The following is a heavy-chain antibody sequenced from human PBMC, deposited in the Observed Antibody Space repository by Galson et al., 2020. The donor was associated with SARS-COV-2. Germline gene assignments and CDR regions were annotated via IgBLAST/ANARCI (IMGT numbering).Heavy chain of an antibody. D-gene: IGHD2-21*01. Sequence: SETLSLTCPVSGESISTSTYYCAWIRKPPGMALEWIGSIHSGGSTYLNPSLKSPVPFSLDTSKNHIAMRLTSVTAADTAVDHCASRPIYSGGDYDLWGQGVLVTVSS. V-gene: IGHV4-39*02. CDR1: GESISTSTYY. CDR2: IHSGGST. J-gene: IGHJ4*02. CDR3: ASRPIYSGGDYDL.